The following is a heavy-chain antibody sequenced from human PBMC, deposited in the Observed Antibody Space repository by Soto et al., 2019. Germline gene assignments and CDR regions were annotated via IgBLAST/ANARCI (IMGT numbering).Heavy chain of an antibody. Sequence: SETLSLTCAVYGGSFSGYYWSWIRQPPGKGLEWIGYIYYSGSTYYNPSLKSRVTISVDTSKNQFSLKLSSVTAADTAVYYCAREGDYFDYWGQGTLVTVSS. J-gene: IGHJ4*02. CDR1: GGSFSGYY. V-gene: IGHV4-34*09. CDR3: AREGDYFDY. CDR2: IYYSGST.